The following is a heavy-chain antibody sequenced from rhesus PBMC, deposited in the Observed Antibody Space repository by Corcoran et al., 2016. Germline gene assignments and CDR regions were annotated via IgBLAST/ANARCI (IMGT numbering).Heavy chain of an antibody. V-gene: IGHV4-80*01. Sequence: QVQLQESGPGLVKPSETLSLTCGVSGGSFRRYWWSWIRQSPGKGMEWIGEINGNSGSTNYNPSLKSRVTMSKEASKNQFSLKLSSVTAADTAVYYCAREGEYYYGSGSYKMYQFDYWGQGVLVTVSS. D-gene: IGHD3-28*01. CDR1: GGSFRRYW. J-gene: IGHJ4*01. CDR2: INGNSGST. CDR3: AREGEYYYGSGSYKMYQFDY.